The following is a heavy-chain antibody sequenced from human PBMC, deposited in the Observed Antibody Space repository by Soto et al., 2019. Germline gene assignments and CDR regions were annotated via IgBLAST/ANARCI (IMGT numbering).Heavy chain of an antibody. CDR2: ISAYNGNT. V-gene: IGHV1-18*01. Sequence: QVQLVQSGAEVKKPGASVKVSCKASGYTFTSYGISWVRQAPGQGLEWMGWISAYNGNTNYAQKLQGRVTMTTNTSTSTAYMELRSLRSDDTAVYYCARNARRGVIMLYGMDVWGQGTTVTVSS. CDR1: GYTFTSYG. J-gene: IGHJ6*02. D-gene: IGHD3-10*01. CDR3: ARNARRGVIMLYGMDV.